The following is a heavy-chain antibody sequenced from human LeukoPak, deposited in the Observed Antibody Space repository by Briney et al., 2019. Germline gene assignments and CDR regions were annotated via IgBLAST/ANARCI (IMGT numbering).Heavy chain of an antibody. D-gene: IGHD3-22*01. CDR1: GFTFSSYG. V-gene: IGHV3-33*01. Sequence: PGGSLRLSCAASGFTFSSYGMHWVRQAPGKGLGGVAVIWYDGSNKYYADSVKGRFTISRDNSKNTLYLQMNSLRAEDTAVYYCARDPDSSGYYSTGGWFDPWGQGTLVTVSS. CDR2: IWYDGSNK. CDR3: ARDPDSSGYYSTGGWFDP. J-gene: IGHJ5*02.